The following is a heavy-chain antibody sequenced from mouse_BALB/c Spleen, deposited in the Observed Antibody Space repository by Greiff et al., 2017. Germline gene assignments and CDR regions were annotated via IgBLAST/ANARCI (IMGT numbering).Heavy chain of an antibody. CDR2: INPSSGYT. CDR3: ARGGSSRWGYAMDY. D-gene: IGHD1-3*01. Sequence: VQLQQSGAELARPGASVKMSCKASGYTFTSYTMHWVKQRPGQGLEWIGYINPSSGYTNYNQKFKDKATLTADKSSSTAYMQLSSLTSEDSAVYYCARGGSSRWGYAMDYWGQGTSVTVSS. V-gene: IGHV1-4*01. J-gene: IGHJ4*01. CDR1: GYTFTSYT.